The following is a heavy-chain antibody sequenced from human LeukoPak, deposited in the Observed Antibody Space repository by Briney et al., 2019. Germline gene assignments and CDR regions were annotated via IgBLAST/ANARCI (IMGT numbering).Heavy chain of an antibody. D-gene: IGHD5-24*01. CDR1: GFTFDHYA. CDR3: AKDRGGGSQLGDAYDD. CDR2: ISWSSDNI. V-gene: IGHV3-9*01. Sequence: PGRSLRLSCAASGFTFDHYAMHWVRQAPGKGLAGVSGISWSSDNIDYADSVKGGFTISRDNAKNSLYLKMNSLRIEDTDLYYCAKDRGGGSQLGDAYDDWGQGTMVSVSA. J-gene: IGHJ3*01.